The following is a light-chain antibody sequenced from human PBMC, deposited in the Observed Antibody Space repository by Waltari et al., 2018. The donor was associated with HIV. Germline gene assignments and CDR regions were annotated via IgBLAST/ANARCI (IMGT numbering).Light chain of an antibody. J-gene: IGLJ2*01. V-gene: IGLV2-8*01. Sequence: QSALTQPPSASGSPGQSVTISCTGASSDVGRYDYVSWYQHHPHKAPKRILYEVTQRPSGVPDRFSGSKSGNTASLTVSGLQAEDESYYYCSAYAGNNIVLFGGGTKLTVL. CDR1: SSDVGRYDY. CDR3: SAYAGNNIVL. CDR2: EVT.